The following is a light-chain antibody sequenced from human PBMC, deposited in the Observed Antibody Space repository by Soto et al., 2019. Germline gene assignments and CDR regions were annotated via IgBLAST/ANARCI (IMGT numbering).Light chain of an antibody. Sequence: QSVLTQPASVSGSPGQSITISCTGTSSDVGGYNYVSWYQQHPGKAPKLMIYEVSNRPSGVSNRFSGSKSGNTASLTISGLQAEDEADYYCSSYTSSSTPKVFGGGTQLTVL. CDR2: EVS. CDR1: SSDVGGYNY. CDR3: SSYTSSSTPKV. J-gene: IGLJ3*02. V-gene: IGLV2-14*01.